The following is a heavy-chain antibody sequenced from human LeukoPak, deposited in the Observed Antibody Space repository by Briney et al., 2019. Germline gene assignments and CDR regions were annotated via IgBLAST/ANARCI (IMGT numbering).Heavy chain of an antibody. D-gene: IGHD1-26*01. CDR1: GFTVSSNY. Sequence: GGSLRLSCAASGFTVSSNYMSWVRQAPGKGLEWVSVIYSGGSTYYADSVKGRFTISRDNSKNTLYLQMNSLRAEDTVVYYCASAPSRIVGVLDYWGQGTLVTVSS. CDR2: IYSGGST. CDR3: ASAPSRIVGVLDY. V-gene: IGHV3-66*02. J-gene: IGHJ4*02.